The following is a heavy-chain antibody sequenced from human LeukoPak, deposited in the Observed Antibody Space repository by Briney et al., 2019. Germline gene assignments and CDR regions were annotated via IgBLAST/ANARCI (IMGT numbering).Heavy chain of an antibody. D-gene: IGHD1-26*01. CDR1: GYTFTSYG. CDR3: ARDSEWELPGALRPFDY. CDR2: ISAYNGNT. V-gene: IGHV1-18*01. J-gene: IGHJ4*02. Sequence: ASVKVSCKASGYTFTSYGISWVRQAPGQGLEWMGWISAYNGNTNYAQKLQGRVTMTTDTSTSTAYMELRSLRSDDTAVYYCARDSEWELPGALRPFDYWGQGTLVTVSS.